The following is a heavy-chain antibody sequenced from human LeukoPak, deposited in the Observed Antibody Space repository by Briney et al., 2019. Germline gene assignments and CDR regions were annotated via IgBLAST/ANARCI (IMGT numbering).Heavy chain of an antibody. CDR2: INPNSGGT. CDR1: GYTFTGYY. J-gene: IGHJ4*02. V-gene: IGHV1-2*06. CDR3: AAYDSRGYYYARGSLDY. D-gene: IGHD3-22*01. Sequence: GASVKVSCKASGYTFTGYYMHWVRQAPGQGLEWIGRINPNSGGTNYAQKFQGRVTMTRDTSISTAYMELSRLRSDDTAVYYCAAYDSRGYYYARGSLDYWGQGTLITVSS.